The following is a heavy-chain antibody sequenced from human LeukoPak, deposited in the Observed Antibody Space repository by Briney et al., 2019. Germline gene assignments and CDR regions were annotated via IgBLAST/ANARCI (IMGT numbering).Heavy chain of an antibody. CDR3: ARGPDGCNSHFDY. V-gene: IGHV3-30-3*01. D-gene: IGHD5-24*01. Sequence: GRSLRLSCAASGFTFSAYAMHWVRQAPGKGLEWVAVIYYDGSKKHYADSVEGRFTISRDNSKNTLYLQMNSLRVEDTAVYYCARGPDGCNSHFDYWGQGALVTVSS. CDR1: GFTFSAYA. J-gene: IGHJ4*02. CDR2: IYYDGSKK.